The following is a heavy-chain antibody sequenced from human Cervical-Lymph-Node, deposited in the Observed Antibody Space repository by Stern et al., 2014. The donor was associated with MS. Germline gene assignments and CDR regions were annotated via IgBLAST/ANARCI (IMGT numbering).Heavy chain of an antibody. Sequence: QVQLVQSGAEVKKPGASVRISCKASGYDFITYYMHWVRQAPGQGLEWMGIINPDNANTTYAQKFQDRVTVTRDTATGTVYMDLTSLTSDDTAVYYCARWDDFGDYWGQGTLVTVSS. J-gene: IGHJ4*02. CDR2: INPDNANT. CDR1: GYDFITYY. D-gene: IGHD4-17*01. CDR3: ARWDDFGDY. V-gene: IGHV1-46*03.